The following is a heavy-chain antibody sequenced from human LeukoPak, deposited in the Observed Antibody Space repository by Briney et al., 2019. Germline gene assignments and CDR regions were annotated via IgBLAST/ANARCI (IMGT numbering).Heavy chain of an antibody. V-gene: IGHV3-7*01. D-gene: IGHD1-14*01. CDR2: IRKDGNEI. Sequence: PGGSLRLSCAASGFRFSDSWMTWVRQAPGKGLEWVANIRKDGNEIHYADSVEGRFTISRDNAKTSLYLQMNSLTAEDTGVYYCARDGDDRNDFDYWGQGTLVTVSS. CDR3: ARDGDDRNDFDY. CDR1: GFRFSDSW. J-gene: IGHJ4*02.